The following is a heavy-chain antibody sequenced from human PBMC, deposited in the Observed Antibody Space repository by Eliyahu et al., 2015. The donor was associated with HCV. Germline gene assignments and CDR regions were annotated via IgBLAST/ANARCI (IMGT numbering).Heavy chain of an antibody. J-gene: IGHJ4*02. Sequence: QVQLVESGGGVVQPGRSLRLSCAASGFXFSSYGMHWVRQAPGKGREWGAVIWYDGSNKYYADSVKGRFTISRDNSKNTLYLQMNSLRAEDTAVYYCARSLTTVTYFDYWGQGTLVTVSS. CDR2: IWYDGSNK. V-gene: IGHV3-33*01. D-gene: IGHD4-17*01. CDR3: ARSLTTVTYFDY. CDR1: GFXFSSYG.